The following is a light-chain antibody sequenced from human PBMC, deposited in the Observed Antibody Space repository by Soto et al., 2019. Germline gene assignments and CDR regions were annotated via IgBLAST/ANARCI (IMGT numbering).Light chain of an antibody. V-gene: IGKV3-15*01. Sequence: EIVVTQSPATLSVSPGERATLSCRASQSVRSHLAWYQQKPGQAPRLLIYAASTRATGIPARFSGSGSGTEFSLTISSLQSEDFAVYYCQQYSKWPITFGQGTRLEIK. CDR3: QQYSKWPIT. CDR2: AAS. CDR1: QSVRSH. J-gene: IGKJ5*01.